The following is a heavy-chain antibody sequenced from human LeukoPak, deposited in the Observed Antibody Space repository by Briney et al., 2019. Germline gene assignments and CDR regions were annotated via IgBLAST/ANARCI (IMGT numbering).Heavy chain of an antibody. D-gene: IGHD2-15*01. CDR3: AREVVVAAKQFDP. CDR1: VGSISSGGYY. J-gene: IGHJ5*02. CDR2: IYYSGST. V-gene: IGHV4-31*03. Sequence: PSQTLSLTCTVSVGSISSGGYYWSWIRQHPGKGLEWIGYIYYSGSTYYNPSLKSRVTISVDTSKNQFSLKLSSVTAADTAVYYCAREVVVAAKQFDPWGQGTLVTVSS.